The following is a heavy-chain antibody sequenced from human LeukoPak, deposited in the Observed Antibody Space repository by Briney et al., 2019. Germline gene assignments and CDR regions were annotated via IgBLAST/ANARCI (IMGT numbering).Heavy chain of an antibody. J-gene: IGHJ4*02. CDR3: ARGRDGYNPPGYYFDY. CDR1: GYTFTSYA. V-gene: IGHV1-3*01. D-gene: IGHD5-24*01. Sequence: ASVKVSCKASGYTFTSYAMHWVRQAPGQRLEWMGWINAGNGNTKYSQKFQGRVTITRDTSVSTAYMELSSLRSEDTAVYYCARGRDGYNPPGYYFDYWGQGTLVTVSS. CDR2: INAGNGNT.